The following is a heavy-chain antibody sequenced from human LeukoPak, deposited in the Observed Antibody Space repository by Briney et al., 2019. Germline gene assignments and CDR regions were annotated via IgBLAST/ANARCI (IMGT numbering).Heavy chain of an antibody. CDR3: ARDLHYYDSSGYYFTVGIDY. CDR2: ISGSGGRT. Sequence: GGSLRLSCAVSGFTFSNYGMSWVRQAPGKGLEWVSTISGSGGRTYYADSVKGRFTISRDNSKNTLYLQMNSLRAEDTAVYYCARDLHYYDSSGYYFTVGIDYWGQGTLVTVSS. J-gene: IGHJ4*02. V-gene: IGHV3-23*01. CDR1: GFTFSNYG. D-gene: IGHD3-22*01.